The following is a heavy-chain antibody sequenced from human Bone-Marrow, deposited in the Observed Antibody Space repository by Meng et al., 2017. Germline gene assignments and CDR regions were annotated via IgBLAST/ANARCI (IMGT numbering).Heavy chain of an antibody. J-gene: IGHJ4*02. Sequence: SETLSLTCAVYGGSFSGYYWSWIRQPPGEGLEWIGEIHHSGSTNYNPSLKSRVPISVDTSKNQFSLKLSSVTAADTAVYYCARAKRGLRWYYFDYWGQGTLVTVSS. V-gene: IGHV4-34*01. CDR3: ARAKRGLRWYYFDY. CDR2: IHHSGST. CDR1: GGSFSGYY. D-gene: IGHD4-23*01.